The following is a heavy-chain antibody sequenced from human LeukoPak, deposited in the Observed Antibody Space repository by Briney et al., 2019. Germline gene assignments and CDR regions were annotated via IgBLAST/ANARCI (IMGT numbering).Heavy chain of an antibody. D-gene: IGHD6-6*01. CDR1: GFTFSSFA. Sequence: GGSLRLSCAASGFTFSSFAMTWVRQAPGKGLEWVSTVSGSAGRTDYADSVKGRFTISRDNLKNTLYLQMNSLRAEDTAVYYCARGVSSSSVYWGQGTLVTVSS. CDR2: VSGSAGRT. J-gene: IGHJ4*02. CDR3: ARGVSSSSVY. V-gene: IGHV3-23*01.